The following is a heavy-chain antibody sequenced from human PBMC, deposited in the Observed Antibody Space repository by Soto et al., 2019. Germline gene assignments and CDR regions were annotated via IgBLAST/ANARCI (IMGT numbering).Heavy chain of an antibody. CDR3: AREHYGSGKVFDY. CDR1: GYTFTGYY. CDR2: INPNNGGT. Sequence: ASVKVSCKASGYTFTGYYIHWVRQAPGQGLEWMGWINPNNGGTNCAQNFQGWVTMTRDTSISTAYMEVTRLKSDDTAVYYCAREHYGSGKVFDYWGPGTLVTVSS. D-gene: IGHD3-10*01. V-gene: IGHV1-2*04. J-gene: IGHJ4*02.